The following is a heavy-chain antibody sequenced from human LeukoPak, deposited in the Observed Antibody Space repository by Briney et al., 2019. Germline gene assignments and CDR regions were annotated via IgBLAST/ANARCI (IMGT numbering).Heavy chain of an antibody. CDR2: ISGSGGST. D-gene: IGHD2-21*01. V-gene: IGHV3-23*01. J-gene: IGHJ4*02. CDR3: AKGLAYCGGDCYAGSDY. Sequence: VGSLRLSCAASGFTFSSYAMSWVRQAPGKGLEWVSAISGSGGSTYYADSVKGRFTISRDNSKNTLYLQMNSLRAEDTAVYYCAKGLAYCGGDCYAGSDYWGQGTLVTVSS. CDR1: GFTFSSYA.